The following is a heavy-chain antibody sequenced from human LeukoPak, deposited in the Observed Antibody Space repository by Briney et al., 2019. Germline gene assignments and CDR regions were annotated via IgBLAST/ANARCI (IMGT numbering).Heavy chain of an antibody. V-gene: IGHV4-30-4*08. D-gene: IGHD1-26*01. CDR3: ARWDTRQLPGCRD. CDR1: GGSISSGDYY. J-gene: IGHJ4*02. Sequence: SQTLSLTCTVSGGSISSGDYYWSWIRQPPGKGLEWIGYIYYSGSTYYNPSLKSRVTISVDTSKNQFSLKLSSVTAADTAVYYCARWDTRQLPGCRDWGQGTLVTVSS. CDR2: IYYSGST.